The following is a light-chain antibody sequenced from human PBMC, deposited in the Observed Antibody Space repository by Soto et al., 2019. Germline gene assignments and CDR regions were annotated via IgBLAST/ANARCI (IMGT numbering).Light chain of an antibody. Sequence: QSVLTQPPSASGTPGQRVTISCSGSRSNIGSNPVNWYQQLPGTAPKLLIDSNNQRPSGVPDRFSGSRSGTSASLAISGLQSEDEADYYCAAWDDILYGRVSGTGTKLTVL. V-gene: IGLV1-44*01. CDR2: SNN. J-gene: IGLJ1*01. CDR1: RSNIGSNP. CDR3: AAWDDILYGRV.